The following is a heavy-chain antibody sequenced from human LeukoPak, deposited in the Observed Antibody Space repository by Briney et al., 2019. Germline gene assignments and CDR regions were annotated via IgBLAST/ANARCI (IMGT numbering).Heavy chain of an antibody. CDR3: ARDTRWEPPNYYYYGMDV. CDR1: GFSFSSFW. Sequence: GGSLRLSCATSGFSFSSFWMSWVRQAPGKGLEWVANIKKDGSEKYYVDSVKGRFTISRDNVKNSLYLQMNSLRAEDTGVYYCARDTRWEPPNYYYYGMDVWGQGTTVTVSS. V-gene: IGHV3-7*03. D-gene: IGHD1-26*01. J-gene: IGHJ6*02. CDR2: IKKDGSEK.